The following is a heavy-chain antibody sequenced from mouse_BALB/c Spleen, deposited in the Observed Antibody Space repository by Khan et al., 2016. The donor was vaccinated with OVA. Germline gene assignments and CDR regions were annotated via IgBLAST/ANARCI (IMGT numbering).Heavy chain of an antibody. CDR2: IWSDGKT. CDR3: ARQIGPGYFDV. J-gene: IGHJ1*01. V-gene: IGHV2-6-1*01. CDR1: GFSLTSYG. Sequence: QVQLKQSGPGLVAPSQSLSITCTISGFSLTSYGIHWVRQPPGKGLEWLVVIWSDGKTTYNSALKSRLNIIKDNSKSQVFLKMNSLQTDDTAMYYCARQIGPGYFDVWGAGTTVTVSS.